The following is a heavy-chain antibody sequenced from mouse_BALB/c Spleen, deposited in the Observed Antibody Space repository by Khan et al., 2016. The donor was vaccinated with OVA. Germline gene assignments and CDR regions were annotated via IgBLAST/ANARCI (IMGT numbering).Heavy chain of an antibody. CDR1: GFSLTNYG. CDR3: ARQPYYHYDLIDS. V-gene: IGHV2-6-1*01. D-gene: IGHD2-10*01. J-gene: IGHJ4*01. CDR2: IWSDGST. Sequence: QVQLKESGPGLVTPSQSLSITCTISGFSLTNYGVHWVRQPPGKGLEWLVVIWSDGSTTYNSALKSRLTINKDNSKNHVFLEMNSLQTDDTAMYFCARQPYYHYDLIDSWGQGTSVTVSS.